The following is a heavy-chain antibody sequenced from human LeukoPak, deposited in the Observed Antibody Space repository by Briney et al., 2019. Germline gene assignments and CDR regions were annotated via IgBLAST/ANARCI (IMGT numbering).Heavy chain of an antibody. J-gene: IGHJ4*02. CDR3: AREFCSGGSCYFDLDY. CDR2: INTNTGNP. Sequence: GASVKVSCKASGGTFSSYAISWVRQAPGQGLEWMGGINTNTGNPTYAQGFTGRFVFSLDTSVSTAYLQISSLKAEDTAVYYCAREFCSGGSCYFDLDYWGQGTLVTVSS. D-gene: IGHD2-15*01. V-gene: IGHV7-4-1*02. CDR1: GGTFSSYA.